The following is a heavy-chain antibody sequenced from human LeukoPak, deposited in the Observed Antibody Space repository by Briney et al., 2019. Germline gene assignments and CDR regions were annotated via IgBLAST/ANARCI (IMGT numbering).Heavy chain of an antibody. V-gene: IGHV4-30-2*01. CDR1: GGSISSGGYY. CDR3: ARDAPPYYMDV. J-gene: IGHJ6*03. Sequence: PSQTLSLTCTVSGGSISSGGYYWSWIRQPPGKGLEWIGYIYHSGSTYYNPSLKSRVTISVDRSKNQFSLKLSSVTAADTAVYYCARDAPPYYMDVWGKGTTVTVSS. CDR2: IYHSGST.